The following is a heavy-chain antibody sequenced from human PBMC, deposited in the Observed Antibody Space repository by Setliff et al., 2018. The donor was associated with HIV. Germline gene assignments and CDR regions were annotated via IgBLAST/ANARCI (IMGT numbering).Heavy chain of an antibody. CDR2: LNAGNGDT. CDR3: AREALHAGGWRGAFDI. J-gene: IGHJ3*02. D-gene: IGHD6-19*01. CDR1: GYTFTSYA. Sequence: ASVKVSCKASGYTFTSYALHWVRQAPGQRLEWMGWLNAGNGDTKYSQNFQDRVAITRDTSASTAYMELSSLRSEDTAVYYCAREALHAGGWRGAFDIWGQGTMVTVSS. V-gene: IGHV1-3*01.